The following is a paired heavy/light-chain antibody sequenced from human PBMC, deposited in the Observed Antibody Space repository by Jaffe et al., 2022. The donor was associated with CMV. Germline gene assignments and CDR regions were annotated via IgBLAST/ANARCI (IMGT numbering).Light chain of an antibody. CDR2: EVS. V-gene: IGLV2-8*01. J-gene: IGLJ1*01. CDR1: SSDVGGYNY. CDR3: SSYAGSNNRANYV. Sequence: QSALTQPPSASGSPGQSVTISCTGTSSDVGGYNYVSWYQQHPGKAPKLMIYEVSKRPSGVPDRFSGSKSGNTASLTVSGLQAEDEADYYCSSYAGSNNRANYVFGTGTKVTVL.
Heavy chain of an antibody. J-gene: IGHJ4*02. V-gene: IGHV1-46*01. CDR1: GYTFTSYY. CDR3: ARSGWVITFGGVIVIPSFDY. D-gene: IGHD3-16*02. Sequence: QVQLVQSGAEVKKPGASVKVSCKASGYTFTSYYMHWVRQAPGQGLEWMGIINPSGGSTSYAQKFQGRVTMTRDTSTSTVYMELSSLRSEDTAVYYCARSGWVITFGGVIVIPSFDYWGQGTLVTVSS. CDR2: INPSGGST.